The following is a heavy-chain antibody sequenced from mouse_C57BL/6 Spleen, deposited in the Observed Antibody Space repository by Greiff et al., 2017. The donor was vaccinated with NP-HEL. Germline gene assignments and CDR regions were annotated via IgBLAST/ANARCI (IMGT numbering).Heavy chain of an antibody. J-gene: IGHJ3*01. Sequence: EVKLVESGEGLVKPGGSLKLSCAASGFTFSSYAMSWVRQTPEKRLEWVAYISSGGDYIYYADTVKGRFTISRDNARNTLYLQMSSLKSEDTAMYYCTRETAQARLFAYWGQGTLVTVSA. CDR1: GFTFSSYA. CDR3: TRETAQARLFAY. CDR2: ISSGGDYI. V-gene: IGHV5-9-1*02. D-gene: IGHD3-2*02.